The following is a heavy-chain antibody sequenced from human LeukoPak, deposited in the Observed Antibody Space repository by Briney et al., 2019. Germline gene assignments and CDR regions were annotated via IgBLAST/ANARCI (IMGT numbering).Heavy chain of an antibody. D-gene: IGHD3-10*01. V-gene: IGHV3-23*01. J-gene: IGHJ4*02. CDR3: AKEGWFGELIAYFDY. CDR2: ISGSGVST. CDR1: GFTFSSYA. Sequence: GGSLRLSCAASGFTFSSYAMSWVRQAPGKGLEWVSAISGSGVSTYYADSVKGRFTISRDNSKNTLYLQMNSLRAEDTAVYYCAKEGWFGELIAYFDYWGQGTLVTVSS.